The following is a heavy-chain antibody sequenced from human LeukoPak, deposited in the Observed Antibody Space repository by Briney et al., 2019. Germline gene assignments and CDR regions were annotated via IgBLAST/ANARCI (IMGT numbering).Heavy chain of an antibody. J-gene: IGHJ4*02. V-gene: IGHV3-23*01. D-gene: IGHD4-17*01. CDR3: ARTDGDLDY. Sequence: PGGSLRLSCAASGFTFSSYAMSWVRQAPGKGLEWVSGISGGGGRTFYADSVKGRFTISRDNSKNTLYLQMNSLRAEDTAIYYCARTDGDLDYWGQGTLITVSS. CDR1: GFTFSSYA. CDR2: ISGGGGRT.